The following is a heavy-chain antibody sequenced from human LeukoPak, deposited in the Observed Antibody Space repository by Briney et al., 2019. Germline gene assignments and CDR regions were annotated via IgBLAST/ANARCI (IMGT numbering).Heavy chain of an antibody. Sequence: SETLSLTCTVSGASISSYYWTWIRQPPGKGLEYIGYIYYSGTTNCNPSLKSRVTISVDTSKNQFSLKLSSVTAADTGVCYCASSHSYSSGWYLSGRFDNWGQGTLVTVSS. J-gene: IGHJ4*02. CDR3: ASSHSYSSGWYLSGRFDN. V-gene: IGHV4-59*01. CDR2: IYYSGTT. CDR1: GASISSYY. D-gene: IGHD6-19*01.